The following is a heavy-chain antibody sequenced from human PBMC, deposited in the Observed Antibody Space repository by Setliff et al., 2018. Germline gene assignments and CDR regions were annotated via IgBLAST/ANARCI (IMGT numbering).Heavy chain of an antibody. D-gene: IGHD6-19*01. CDR1: GFTFSSYW. CDR3: IRDTSGRDAFDI. CDR2: IQEDGGQE. V-gene: IGHV3-7*03. J-gene: IGHJ3*02. Sequence: PGGSLRLSCAASGFTFSSYWMTWVRQAPGKGLEWVANIQEDGGQENYVDSVKGRSTISRDNSQNTMYLQMNSLRAEDTAVYYCIRDTSGRDAFDIWGQGTMVTVSS.